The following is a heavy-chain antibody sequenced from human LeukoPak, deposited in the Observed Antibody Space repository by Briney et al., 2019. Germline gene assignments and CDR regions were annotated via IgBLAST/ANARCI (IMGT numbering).Heavy chain of an antibody. V-gene: IGHV1-69*04. CDR2: IIPILGIA. CDR3: ARGAYSGYDYISYFDY. D-gene: IGHD5-12*01. CDR1: GGTFSSYA. Sequence: SVKVSCKASGGTFSSYAISWVRQAPGQGLEWMGRIIPILGIANYAQKFQGRVTITADKSTSTAYMELSSLRSEDTAVYYCARGAYSGYDYISYFDYWGQGTLVTVSS. J-gene: IGHJ4*02.